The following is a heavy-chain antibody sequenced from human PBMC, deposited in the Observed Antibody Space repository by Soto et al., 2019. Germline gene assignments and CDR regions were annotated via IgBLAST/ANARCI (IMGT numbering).Heavy chain of an antibody. V-gene: IGHV4-30-2*01. CDR3: ARELLFYDSDGFSWDDAFDI. D-gene: IGHD3-22*01. Sequence: QMHLQESGSGLVKPSQTLSLTCAVSGGSLSSSAYSWSWIRQPPGKGLEWIGFIYQSGSTYYNPSLKSRVTMSLDSPKNQFSLKLSSVTAADTAVYYCARELLFYDSDGFSWDDAFDIWGQGTMVTVSS. J-gene: IGHJ3*02. CDR1: GGSLSSSAYS. CDR2: IYQSGST.